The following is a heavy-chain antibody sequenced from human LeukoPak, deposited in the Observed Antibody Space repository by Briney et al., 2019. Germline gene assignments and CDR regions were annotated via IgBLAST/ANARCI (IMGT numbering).Heavy chain of an antibody. J-gene: IGHJ6*03. CDR2: IRYDGSNK. V-gene: IGHV3-30*02. CDR1: GFTFSSYG. D-gene: IGHD1-14*01. Sequence: GGSLTLSCAASGFTFSSYGMHWLRRAPGKGLEGVAFIRYDGSNKYYADSVKGRFTISRDNSKNTLYLQMNSLRAEDTAVYYCAKDPSGIHRPYYYYMDVWGKGTTVTISS. CDR3: AKDPSGIHRPYYYYMDV.